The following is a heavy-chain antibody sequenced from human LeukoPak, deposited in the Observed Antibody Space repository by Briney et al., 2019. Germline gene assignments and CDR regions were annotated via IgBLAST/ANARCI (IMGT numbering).Heavy chain of an antibody. CDR2: INHSGST. J-gene: IGHJ6*03. D-gene: IGHD6-13*01. Sequence: SETLSLTCAVYGGSFSGYYWSWIRQPPGKGLEWIGEINHSGSTNYNPSLKSRVTISVDTSKNQFSLKLSSVTAADTAVYYCARAYAALATGYSSSWYGGYYYYMDVWGKGTTVTVSS. CDR1: GGSFSGYY. V-gene: IGHV4-34*01. CDR3: ARAYAALATGYSSSWYGGYYYYMDV.